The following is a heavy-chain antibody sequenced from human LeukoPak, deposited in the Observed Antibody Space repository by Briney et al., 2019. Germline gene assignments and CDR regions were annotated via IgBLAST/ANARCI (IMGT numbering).Heavy chain of an antibody. CDR1: GFTFSSYS. J-gene: IGHJ3*02. Sequence: GGSLRLSCAASGFTFSSYSMSWVRQAPGKGLEWVSAISGSGGTTYYADSVKGRFTISRDNSKNTLYLQMNSLRAEDTAVYYCARSFGYGVDAFDIWGQGTMVTVSS. CDR3: ARSFGYGVDAFDI. CDR2: ISGSGGTT. V-gene: IGHV3-23*01. D-gene: IGHD5-18*01.